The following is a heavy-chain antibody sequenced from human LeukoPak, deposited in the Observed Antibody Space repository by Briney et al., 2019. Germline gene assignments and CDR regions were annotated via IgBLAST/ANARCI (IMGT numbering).Heavy chain of an antibody. CDR2: IWYDGSNK. V-gene: IGHV3-33*06. CDR3: AKDRWDTAMVMDY. D-gene: IGHD5-18*01. J-gene: IGHJ4*02. Sequence: PGGVPRLSCAASGFTFSSYGMHWVRQAPGKGLEWVAVIWYDGSNKYYADSVKGRFTISRDNSKNTLYLQMNSLRAEDTAVYYCAKDRWDTAMVMDYWGQGTLVTVSS. CDR1: GFTFSSYG.